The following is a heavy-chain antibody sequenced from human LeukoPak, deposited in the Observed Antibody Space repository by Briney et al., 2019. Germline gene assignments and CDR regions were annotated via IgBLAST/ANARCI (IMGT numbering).Heavy chain of an antibody. D-gene: IGHD3-22*01. CDR1: GGSFSGYY. CDR3: ARGRRMIVVVITGYNWFDP. V-gene: IGHV4-34*01. CDR2: INHSGST. Sequence: SETLSLTCAVYGGSFSGYYWSWIRQPPGKGLEWIGEINHSGSTNYNPSLKSRVTISVGTSKNQFSLKLSSVTAADTAVYYCARGRRMIVVVITGYNWFDPWGQGTLVTVSS. J-gene: IGHJ5*02.